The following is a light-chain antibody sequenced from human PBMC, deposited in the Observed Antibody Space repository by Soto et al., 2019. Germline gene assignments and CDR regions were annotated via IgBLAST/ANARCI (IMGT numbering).Light chain of an antibody. CDR1: SSNIGSNT. J-gene: IGLJ3*02. CDR2: KSN. CDR3: AAWDDRLNGRV. Sequence: QLVLTQPPSASATPGQRVTISCSGSSSNIGSNTVNWYQQLPGTAPKLLIYKSNQRPSGVPDRFSGSKSGTSASLAISGLQSEDEADYYCAAWDDRLNGRVFGGGTKVTVL. V-gene: IGLV1-44*01.